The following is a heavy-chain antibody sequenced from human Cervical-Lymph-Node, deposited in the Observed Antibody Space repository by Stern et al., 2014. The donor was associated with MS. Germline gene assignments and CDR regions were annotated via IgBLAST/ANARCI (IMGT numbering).Heavy chain of an antibody. J-gene: IGHJ6*02. CDR3: ARGELKEGLVRGMDV. CDR1: GGTFSSYA. CDR2: IIPIFGTA. V-gene: IGHV1-69*01. Sequence: QVHLLQPGAEVKKPGSSVTVSCKASGGTFSSYAISWVRQAPGQGLEWMGGIIPIFGTANYAQKFQGRVTITADESTSTAYMELSSLRSEDTAVYYCARGELKEGLVRGMDVWGQGTTVTVSS. D-gene: IGHD1-26*01.